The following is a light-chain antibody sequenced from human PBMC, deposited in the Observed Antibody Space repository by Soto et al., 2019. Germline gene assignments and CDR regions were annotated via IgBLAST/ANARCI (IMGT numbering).Light chain of an antibody. J-gene: IGKJ5*01. Sequence: DIQMTRSPSSLSASVGDRVTITCRASQGISSYLAWYQQKPKKAPKLLIYAASTLQSGVPSRFSGSGSGTEFTLTISSLQPEDFATYYCQQLNTYPITFGQGTDWRL. CDR3: QQLNTYPIT. CDR2: AAS. CDR1: QGISSY. V-gene: IGKV1-9*01.